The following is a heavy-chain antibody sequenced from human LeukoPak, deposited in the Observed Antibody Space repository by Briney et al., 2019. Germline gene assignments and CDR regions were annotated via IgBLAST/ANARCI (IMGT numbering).Heavy chain of an antibody. CDR2: ISGYNGHT. Sequence: GASVKVSCKASGYTFTRYGISWVRQAPGQGLEWMGWISGYNGHTNYAQKLQDRVTMTTDTSTSTAYMELRSLRSDDTAVYYCARNFHPGNWDYWGQGTLVTVSS. CDR1: GYTFTRYG. J-gene: IGHJ4*02. CDR3: ARNFHPGNWDY. V-gene: IGHV1-18*01. D-gene: IGHD1-14*01.